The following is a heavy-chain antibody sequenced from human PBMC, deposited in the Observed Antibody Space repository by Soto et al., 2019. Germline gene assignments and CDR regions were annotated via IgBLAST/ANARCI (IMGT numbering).Heavy chain of an antibody. V-gene: IGHV3-13*01. J-gene: IGHJ6*03. CDR2: IGSAGDT. D-gene: IGHD3-10*01. Sequence: PGGSLRLSCAASGFTLSTYDMHWVRQATGKGLEWVATIGSAGDTYYPGSVKGRFTVSRESAKNSLYIQMNSLTAGDTAVYYSEKGPHSASGYYYMDVWGKGPTVTVSS. CDR3: EKGPHSASGYYYMDV. CDR1: GFTLSTYD.